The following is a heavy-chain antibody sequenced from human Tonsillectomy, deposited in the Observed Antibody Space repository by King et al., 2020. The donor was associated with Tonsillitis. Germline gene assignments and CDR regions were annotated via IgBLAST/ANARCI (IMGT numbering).Heavy chain of an antibody. CDR3: TAGLGRTNGDS. J-gene: IGHJ5*01. Sequence: VQLVESGGGLVKPGESLTLSCAASGFTFNNAWRTWVRQAPGKGLEWVGRIYGESDGDGGPTDYSAPVKGRFTISRADSKSTLYLQMNNLKAEDTAVYYCTAGLGRTNGDSWGQGTLVTVSS. D-gene: IGHD1-14*01. V-gene: IGHV3-15*01. CDR2: IYGESDGDGGPT. CDR1: GFTFNNAW.